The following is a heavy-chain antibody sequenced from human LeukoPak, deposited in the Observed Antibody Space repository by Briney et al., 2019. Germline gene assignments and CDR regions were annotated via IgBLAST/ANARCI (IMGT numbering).Heavy chain of an antibody. CDR2: ISGSGGST. CDR1: GFTFSSYA. J-gene: IGHJ4*02. D-gene: IGHD6-13*01. Sequence: GGSLRLSCAASGFTFSSYAMSWVRQAPGKGLEWVSAISGSGGSTYYADSVKGRFTISRDNSKNTLYLQMNSLRAEDTAVYCCAKDELANYYFDYWGQGTLVTVSS. CDR3: AKDELANYYFDY. V-gene: IGHV3-23*01.